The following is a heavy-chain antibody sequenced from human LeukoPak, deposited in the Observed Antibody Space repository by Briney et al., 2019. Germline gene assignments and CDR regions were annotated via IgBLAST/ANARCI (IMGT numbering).Heavy chain of an antibody. D-gene: IGHD3-16*01. CDR2: IYDRGST. J-gene: IGHJ4*02. Sequence: SETLSLTCTVSGGSISSYYWSWIRQPPGKGLEWIGNIYDRGSTKYNPSLKSRVTISGDTSKNQFSLKLSSVTAADTAVYYCARTAGWSYGFDYWGQGTLVTVSS. CDR1: GGSISSYY. CDR3: ARTAGWSYGFDY. V-gene: IGHV4-59*12.